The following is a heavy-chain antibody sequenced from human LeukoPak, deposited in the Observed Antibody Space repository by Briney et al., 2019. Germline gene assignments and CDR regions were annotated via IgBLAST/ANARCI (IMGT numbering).Heavy chain of an antibody. CDR1: GFTFGRSA. V-gene: IGHV3-23*01. CDR3: VKGRMSEDGLDF. J-gene: IGHJ4*02. Sequence: PGGSLRLSCEASGFTFGRSAMTWVRQTPGKGLEWFSCISSSGNTYYADSVKGRFTISRDNSKNLVNLQMNSLRAEDTAIYYCVKGRMSEDGLDFWGQGSLVTVSS. D-gene: IGHD5-24*01. CDR2: ISSSGNT.